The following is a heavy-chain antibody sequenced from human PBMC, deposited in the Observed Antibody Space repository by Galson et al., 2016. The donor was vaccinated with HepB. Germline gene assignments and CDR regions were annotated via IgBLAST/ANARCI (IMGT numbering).Heavy chain of an antibody. J-gene: IGHJ3*02. CDR1: GFTFSSYW. Sequence: SLRLSCAVSGFTFSSYWMHWVRQAPGKGLVWVSRIHIDGSSTNYADSVKGRFTISRDNTKNTLYLQMDSLRAEDTAVYYCARESNPYAYNGIWSGYFFALDMWGQGTRVTVSA. CDR2: IHIDGSST. V-gene: IGHV3-74*01. D-gene: IGHD3-3*01. CDR3: ARESNPYAYNGIWSGYFFALDM.